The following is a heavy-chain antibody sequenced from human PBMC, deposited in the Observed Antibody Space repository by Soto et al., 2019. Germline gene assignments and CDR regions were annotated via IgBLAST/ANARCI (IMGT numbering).Heavy chain of an antibody. CDR3: AHRRGYYYDRTGFSHFHY. D-gene: IGHD3-22*01. V-gene: IGHV2-5*02. Sequence: QITLKESGPTLVEPTQTLTLTCNFSGFSLTHGVGVGWIRQPPGKALQWLALLFWDGEERYNSLLTSGLSITKDTSKNQVVLTMTNVDPVDTGTYYCAHRRGYYYDRTGFSHFHYWGQGILVTVSS. CDR1: GFSLTHGVG. J-gene: IGHJ4*02. CDR2: LFWDGEE.